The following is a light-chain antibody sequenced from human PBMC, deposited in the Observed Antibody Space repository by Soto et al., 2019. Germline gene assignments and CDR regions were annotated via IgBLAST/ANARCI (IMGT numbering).Light chain of an antibody. V-gene: IGKV3-15*01. CDR3: QQYDKWPTWT. J-gene: IGKJ1*01. Sequence: EIVLTQSPATLSVSPGERATLSCRASQSVSRDLAWYQQKPGQAPRLLIYGASTRAPSNPARFSGSGSGTDFTLTISSLQSEDFAVYYCQQYDKWPTWTFGQGTKVDIK. CDR2: GAS. CDR1: QSVSRD.